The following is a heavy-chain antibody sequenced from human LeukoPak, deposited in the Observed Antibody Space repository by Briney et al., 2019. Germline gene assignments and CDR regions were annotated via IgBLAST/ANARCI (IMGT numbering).Heavy chain of an antibody. V-gene: IGHV1-8*03. CDR2: MNPNSGNT. J-gene: IGHJ6*03. D-gene: IGHD6-6*01. Sequence: ASVKVSCKASGYTFTSYDINWVRQATGQGLEWMGWMNPNSGNTGYAQKFQDRVTITRNTSISTAYMELSSLRSEDTAVYYCARGRRIAARRNYYYYYMDVWGKGTTVTVSS. CDR3: ARGRRIAARRNYYYYYMDV. CDR1: GYTFTSYD.